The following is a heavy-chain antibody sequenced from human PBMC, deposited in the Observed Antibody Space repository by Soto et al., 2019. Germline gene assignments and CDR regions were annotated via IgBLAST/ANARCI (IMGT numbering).Heavy chain of an antibody. CDR1: GDSVSSNSAA. J-gene: IGHJ5*02. V-gene: IGHV6-1*01. Sequence: SQTLSLTCXISGDSVSSNSAAWNWIRQSPSRGLEWLGRTYYRSKWYNDYAVSVKSRITINPDTSKNQFSLQLNSVTPEDTAVYYCARENTDIVAPEGFDPWGQGTLVTVS. D-gene: IGHD5-12*01. CDR2: TYYRSKWYN. CDR3: ARENTDIVAPEGFDP.